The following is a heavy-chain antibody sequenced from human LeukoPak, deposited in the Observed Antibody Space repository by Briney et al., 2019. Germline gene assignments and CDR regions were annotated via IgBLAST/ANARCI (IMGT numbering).Heavy chain of an antibody. J-gene: IGHJ6*03. Sequence: GGSLRLSCAASRFTFSSYGMHWVRQAPGKGLEWVAFIRYDGSNKYYADSVKGRFTISRDNSKNTLYLQMNSLRAEDTAVYYCAKDSGLVYYYMDVWGKGTTVTVSS. V-gene: IGHV3-30*02. CDR2: IRYDGSNK. D-gene: IGHD3-10*01. CDR1: RFTFSSYG. CDR3: AKDSGLVYYYMDV.